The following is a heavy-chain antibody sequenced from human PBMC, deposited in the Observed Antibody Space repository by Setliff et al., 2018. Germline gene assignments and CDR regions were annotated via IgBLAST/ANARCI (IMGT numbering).Heavy chain of an antibody. Sequence: GGSLSLSCAASGFTFSSYAMSWVRQAPGKGLEWVSTISTSGVSTYYADSVKGRFTISRDNSKNTLYLQMNTLRAEDTAVYYCGSRPEYGMDVWGQGTTVTVSS. J-gene: IGHJ6*02. V-gene: IGHV3-23*01. CDR3: GSRPEYGMDV. CDR1: GFTFSSYA. CDR2: ISTSGVST.